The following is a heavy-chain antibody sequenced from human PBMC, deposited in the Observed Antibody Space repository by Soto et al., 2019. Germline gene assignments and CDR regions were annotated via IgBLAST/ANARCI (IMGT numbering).Heavy chain of an antibody. V-gene: IGHV3-7*01. CDR2: IRPDGNEI. J-gene: IGHJ3*02. D-gene: IGHD3-10*01. CDR3: GTDQWGGAFDI. CDR1: GFTLSTYW. Sequence: LXLSCVAFGFTLSTYWMAWVRQTPGKGLEFVANIRPDGNEINYVDSVKGRFTISRDNAKNSLFLQMNSLRHDDTAVYYCGTDQWGGAFDIGGQGTKVTV.